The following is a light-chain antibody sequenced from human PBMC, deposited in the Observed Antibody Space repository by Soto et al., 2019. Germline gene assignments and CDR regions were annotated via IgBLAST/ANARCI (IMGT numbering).Light chain of an antibody. Sequence: DIQMTQSPSTLSPSVGDRVTITCRASQSISNWLAWYQQKPGKAPKLLIYGASSLESGVPSRFSGSGSGTEFTLTISSLQPEDFATYYCQHYNSYSWTFGQGTKVDI. CDR3: QHYNSYSWT. CDR1: QSISNW. CDR2: GAS. J-gene: IGKJ1*01. V-gene: IGKV1-5*01.